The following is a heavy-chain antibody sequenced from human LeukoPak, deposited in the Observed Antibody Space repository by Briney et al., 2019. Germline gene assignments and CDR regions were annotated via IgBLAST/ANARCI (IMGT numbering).Heavy chain of an antibody. CDR3: ARGAQRYQVGTNFDY. CDR2: ISAYNGNT. D-gene: IGHD5-12*01. CDR1: GYTFTRYG. Sequence: GASVKVSCKASGYTFTRYGISWVRQAPGQGLEWMGWISAYNGNTNYAQKLQGRVTMTTDTSTSTAYMELRSLRSDDTAVYYCARGAQRYQVGTNFDYWGQGTLVTVSS. V-gene: IGHV1-18*01. J-gene: IGHJ4*02.